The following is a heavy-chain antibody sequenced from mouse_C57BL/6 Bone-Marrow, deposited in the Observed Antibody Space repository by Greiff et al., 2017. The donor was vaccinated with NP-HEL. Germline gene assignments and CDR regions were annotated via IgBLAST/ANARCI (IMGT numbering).Heavy chain of an antibody. CDR2: IYPGNSDT. CDR3: TLWLRLRFAY. V-gene: IGHV1-5*01. D-gene: IGHD2-2*01. CDR1: GYTFTSYW. J-gene: IGHJ3*01. Sequence: VQLQQSGTVLARPGASVKMSCKTSGYTFTSYWMHWVKQRPGQGLEWIGAIYPGNSDTSYNQKFKGKAKLTAVTSASTAYMELSSLTNEDSAVYYCTLWLRLRFAYWGQGTLVTVSA.